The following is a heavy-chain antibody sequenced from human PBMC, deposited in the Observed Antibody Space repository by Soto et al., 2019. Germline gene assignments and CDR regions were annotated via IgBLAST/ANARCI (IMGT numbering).Heavy chain of an antibody. J-gene: IGHJ4*02. D-gene: IGHD5-18*01. V-gene: IGHV3-30*18. Sequence: QVQLVESGGGVVQPGRSLRLSCAASGFTFSSYGMHWVRQAPGKGLEWVAVISYDGSNKYYADSAKGSFTISRDNSKNTLYLQMNRMSAETTVVYYCVKHLTEGTAMDPSYRGKGTLVTVS. CDR1: GFTFSSYG. CDR2: ISYDGSNK. CDR3: VKHLTEGTAMDPSY.